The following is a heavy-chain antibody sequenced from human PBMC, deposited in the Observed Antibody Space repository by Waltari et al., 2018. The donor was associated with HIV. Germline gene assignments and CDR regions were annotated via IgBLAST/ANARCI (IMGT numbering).Heavy chain of an antibody. Sequence: EVQLVESGGGLVQPGGSLRLSCAASGFSVSDNYMSWVRLDPGKGLQWVSVLYNEGRTQYIDSVKGRLTIFRDNSKNALYLQMNSLRVDDTAVYYCARMKRSYGSGQARYFYFGMDVWGQGTTVIVSS. V-gene: IGHV3-53*01. J-gene: IGHJ6*02. D-gene: IGHD3-10*01. CDR3: ARMKRSYGSGQARYFYFGMDV. CDR2: LYNEGRT. CDR1: GFSVSDNY.